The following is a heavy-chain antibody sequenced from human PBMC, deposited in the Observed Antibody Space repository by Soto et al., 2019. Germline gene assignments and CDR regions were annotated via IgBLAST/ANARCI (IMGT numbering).Heavy chain of an antibody. J-gene: IGHJ6*03. V-gene: IGHV1-18*01. CDR2: ISTYNGNT. D-gene: IGHD4-17*01. CDR1: GYTFTNYG. CDR3: ARTTVNASYYYVDV. Sequence: QVQLVQSGAEVKQPGASVKVSCKASGYTFTNYGFTWVRQAPGQGLEWLGWISTYNGNTKYAQKVQGRLTMTTDTATSTANMELTSLRSDDTALYYCARTTVNASYYYVDVWGKGSTVTVSS.